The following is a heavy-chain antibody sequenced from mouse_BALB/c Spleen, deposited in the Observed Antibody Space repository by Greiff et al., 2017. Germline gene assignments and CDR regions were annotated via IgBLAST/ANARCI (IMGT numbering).Heavy chain of an antibody. J-gene: IGHJ3*01. CDR3: AGEWAY. CDR1: GFSLTGYG. V-gene: IGHV2-6-7*01. CDR2: IWGDGRT. Sequence: VQRVESGPGLVAPSQCLSITCTASGFSLTGYGVHWVRQPPGKGLEWLGVIWGDGRTDDNSALKSRLSISKDNTKSQGFLKMNSLQTDDTARYYCAGEWAYWGQGTLVTVSA.